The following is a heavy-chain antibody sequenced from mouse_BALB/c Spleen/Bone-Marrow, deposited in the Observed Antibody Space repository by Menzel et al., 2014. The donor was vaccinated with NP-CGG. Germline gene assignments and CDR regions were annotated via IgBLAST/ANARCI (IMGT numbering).Heavy chain of an antibody. CDR3: AREDNYAFAY. D-gene: IGHD1-3*01. J-gene: IGHJ3*01. CDR2: INYSGFT. Sequence: EVQLQQSGPGLVKPSQSLSLTCTVTGCSITSDYAWNWIRQSPGDKLEWMGYINYSGFTTYNPSLKSRISIIRDTSKNQFFLQLNSVTTEDTATYYCAREDNYAFAYWGQGTLVTVSA. V-gene: IGHV3-2*02. CDR1: GCSITSDYA.